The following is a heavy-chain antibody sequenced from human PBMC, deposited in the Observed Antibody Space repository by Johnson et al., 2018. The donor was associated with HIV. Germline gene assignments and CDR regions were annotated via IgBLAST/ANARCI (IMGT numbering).Heavy chain of an antibody. V-gene: IGHV3-30-3*01. CDR2: ISYDGSNK. J-gene: IGHJ3*02. D-gene: IGHD6-19*01. CDR1: GFTFSSYA. Sequence: VQLMESGGGVVQPGRSLRLSCAASGFTFSSYAMHWVRQAPGKGLEWVAVISYDGSNKYYADSVKGRFTISRDNSKNTLYLQMNSLRAEDTAVYYCASCSKQWLVRPNAFDIWGQGTMVTVSS. CDR3: ASCSKQWLVRPNAFDI.